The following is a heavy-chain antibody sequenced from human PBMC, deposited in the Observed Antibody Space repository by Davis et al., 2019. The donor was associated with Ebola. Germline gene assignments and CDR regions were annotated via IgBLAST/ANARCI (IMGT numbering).Heavy chain of an antibody. Sequence: GESLKISCAASGFTFSSYSMNWVRQAPGKGLEWVSYISSSSSTIYYADSVKGRFTISRDNAKNSLYLQMNSLRDEDTAVYYCARLDGYYFDYWGQGTLVTVSS. J-gene: IGHJ4*02. V-gene: IGHV3-48*02. D-gene: IGHD6-6*01. CDR3: ARLDGYYFDY. CDR1: GFTFSSYS. CDR2: ISSSSSTI.